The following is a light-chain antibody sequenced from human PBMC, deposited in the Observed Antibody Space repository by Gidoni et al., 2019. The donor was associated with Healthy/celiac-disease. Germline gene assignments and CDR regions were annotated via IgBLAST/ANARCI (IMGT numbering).Light chain of an antibody. V-gene: IGKV3-11*01. CDR2: DAS. J-gene: IGKJ2*01. CDR1: QSVSSY. Sequence: EIVLTQSPATLSLSPGERATLSCRASQSVSSYLAWYQQKPGQAPRLLIYDASNRATGIPARFSGSGSGTDFTLTISSLEPEDFAVYYCQQRSNWFMYTFXXXTKLEIK. CDR3: QQRSNWFMYT.